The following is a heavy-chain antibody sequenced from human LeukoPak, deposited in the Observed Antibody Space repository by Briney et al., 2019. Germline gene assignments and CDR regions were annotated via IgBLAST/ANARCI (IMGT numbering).Heavy chain of an antibody. J-gene: IGHJ4*02. CDR3: ARDSSGYK. Sequence: PGGTLRLSCAASGFTFSTYWMSWVRQAPGKGLEWVANIKEDGSEKYYGDPVKGGFTISTDNAKNSLYLQMNSLRAEDTAVYYCARDSSGYKWGQGTLVTVSS. CDR1: GFTFSTYW. D-gene: IGHD3-22*01. V-gene: IGHV3-7*01. CDR2: IKEDGSEK.